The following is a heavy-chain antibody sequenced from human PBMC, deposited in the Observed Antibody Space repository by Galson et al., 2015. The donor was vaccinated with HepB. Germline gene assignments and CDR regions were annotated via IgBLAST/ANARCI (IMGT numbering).Heavy chain of an antibody. CDR2: IIPILGIA. J-gene: IGHJ4*02. CDR3: ARNFELTVAAFDY. D-gene: IGHD4-23*01. Sequence: SVKVSCKASGGTFSSYTISWVRQAPGQGLEWMGRIIPILGIADYAQKFQGRVTITADKSTSTAYMELSSLRSEDTAVYYCARNFELTVAAFDYWGQGTLVTVSS. CDR1: GGTFSSYT. V-gene: IGHV1-69*02.